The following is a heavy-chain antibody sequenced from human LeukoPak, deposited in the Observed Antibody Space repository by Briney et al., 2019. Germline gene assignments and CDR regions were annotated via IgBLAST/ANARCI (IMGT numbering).Heavy chain of an antibody. Sequence: GGSLRLSCAASGFTFSSYGMHWVRQAPGKGLEWVAVISYDGSNKYYADSVKGRFTISRDNSKNTVHLQMNSLRAEDTDVYFVRAKVGVNNYFDYWGQGTLVTVSS. V-gene: IGHV3-30*03. CDR2: ISYDGSNK. CDR3: RAKVGVNNYFDY. J-gene: IGHJ4*02. D-gene: IGHD2-8*01. CDR1: GFTFSSYG.